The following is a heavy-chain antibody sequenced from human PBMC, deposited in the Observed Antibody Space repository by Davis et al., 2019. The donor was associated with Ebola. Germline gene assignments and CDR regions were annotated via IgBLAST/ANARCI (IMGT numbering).Heavy chain of an antibody. CDR3: ATGKLPGLDCYYGMDV. Sequence: AASVKVSCKVSGYTLTELSMHWVRQAPGKGLEWMGGFDPEDGETIYAQKFQGRVTMTEDTSTDTAYMELSSLRSEDTAVYYCATGKLPGLDCYYGMDVWGKGTTVTVSS. D-gene: IGHD2-15*01. CDR1: GYTLTELS. J-gene: IGHJ6*04. CDR2: FDPEDGET. V-gene: IGHV1-24*01.